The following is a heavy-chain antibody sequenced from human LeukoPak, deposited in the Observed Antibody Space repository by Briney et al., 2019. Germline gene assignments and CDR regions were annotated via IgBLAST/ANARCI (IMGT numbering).Heavy chain of an antibody. D-gene: IGHD2-21*02. Sequence: GASVKVSCKASGYSFSGYYMHWVRQAPGEGLEWMGWINPSSGGTKYAQEFQGRVTMTRDTSIATAYMELRSLTSDDTAVYYCAKVRPPRVVTAVIDSWGQGTLVIVSS. V-gene: IGHV1-2*02. CDR1: GYSFSGYY. CDR3: AKVRPPRVVTAVIDS. CDR2: INPSSGGT. J-gene: IGHJ4*02.